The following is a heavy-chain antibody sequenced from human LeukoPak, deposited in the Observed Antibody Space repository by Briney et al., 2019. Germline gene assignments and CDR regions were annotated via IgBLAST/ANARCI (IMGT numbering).Heavy chain of an antibody. CDR3: ARDERGSYYHADY. D-gene: IGHD1-26*01. J-gene: IGHJ4*02. CDR2: IYYSGST. CDR1: GGSVSSGSYS. Sequence: PSETLSLTCTVSGGSVSSGSYSCSWIRQPPGKGLEWIGYIYYSGSTSYNPSLRSRVTISVDTSKNQSSLNLTSVTAADTAVYYCARDERGSYYHADYWGQGTLVTVSS. V-gene: IGHV4-61*01.